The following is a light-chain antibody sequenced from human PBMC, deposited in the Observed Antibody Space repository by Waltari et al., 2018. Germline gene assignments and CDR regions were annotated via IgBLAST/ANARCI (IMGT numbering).Light chain of an antibody. V-gene: IGLV1-44*01. Sequence: QSVLTQPPSASGTPGQTVTISCSGSSSKIGTNAVHWYQQLPGTAPRLLIFNNDQRLSGVPDRFSASKSGTSASLAISGLQSEDEADYYCAAWDDSLNGLFGGGTKLTVL. CDR1: SSKIGTNA. CDR3: AAWDDSLNGL. CDR2: NND. J-gene: IGLJ3*02.